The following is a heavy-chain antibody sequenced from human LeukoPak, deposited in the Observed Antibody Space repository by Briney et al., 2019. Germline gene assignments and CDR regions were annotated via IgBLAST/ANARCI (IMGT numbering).Heavy chain of an antibody. Sequence: GRSLRLSCAASGFTFSSYVMHWVRQAPGKGLEWVALISSDENNKYHADSVRGRFTISRDNSKNTVFLQMNSLRPEDTALYYCASKWFCGGDCYYRIDFWGQGTLVTVSS. CDR1: GFTFSSYV. D-gene: IGHD2-21*02. J-gene: IGHJ4*02. CDR2: ISSDENNK. V-gene: IGHV3-30*03. CDR3: ASKWFCGGDCYYRIDF.